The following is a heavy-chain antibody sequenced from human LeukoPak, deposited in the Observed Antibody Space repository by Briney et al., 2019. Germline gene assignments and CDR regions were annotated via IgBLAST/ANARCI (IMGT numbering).Heavy chain of an antibody. V-gene: IGHV1-3*01. Sequence: ASVKVSCKASGYTFTSYAMHWERQAPGQRLEWMGWINAGNGNTKYSQKFQGRVTITRDTSASTAYMELSSLRSEDTAVYYCASPGYSSGWYRGLGDWGQGALVTVSS. D-gene: IGHD6-19*01. CDR3: ASPGYSSGWYRGLGD. CDR1: GYTFTSYA. J-gene: IGHJ4*02. CDR2: INAGNGNT.